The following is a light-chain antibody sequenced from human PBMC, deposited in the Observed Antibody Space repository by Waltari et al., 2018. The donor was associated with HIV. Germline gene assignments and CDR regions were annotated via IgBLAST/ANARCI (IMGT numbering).Light chain of an antibody. CDR2: GNT. CDR1: SSKLGAGYD. Sequence: QFVLTQPPSVSGAPGQRVTISCTGRSSKLGAGYDVHWYQQVPGTAPKLLIYGNTTRPSGVPDRFPASKSGASPSLAITGLQAEDEADYYCQSYDSSLTGSVFGGGTKLTVL. CDR3: QSYDSSLTGSV. J-gene: IGLJ2*01. V-gene: IGLV1-40*01.